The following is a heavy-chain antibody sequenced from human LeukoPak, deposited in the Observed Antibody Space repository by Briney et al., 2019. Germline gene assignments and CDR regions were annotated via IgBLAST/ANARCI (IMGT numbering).Heavy chain of an antibody. Sequence: SETLSLTCAVYGGSFSGYYWSWIRQPPGKGLEWIGEINHSGSTNYNPSLKSRVTISVDTSKNQFSLKLSSVIAADTAVYYCARGGHSYGFGRTWGQGTLVTVSS. CDR1: GGSFSGYY. D-gene: IGHD5-18*01. CDR2: INHSGST. CDR3: ARGGHSYGFGRT. J-gene: IGHJ5*02. V-gene: IGHV4-34*01.